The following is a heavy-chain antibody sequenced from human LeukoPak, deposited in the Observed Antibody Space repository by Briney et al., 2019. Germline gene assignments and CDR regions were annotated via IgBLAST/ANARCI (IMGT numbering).Heavy chain of an antibody. CDR2: ISSSSSYT. CDR1: EFTFSDYY. D-gene: IGHD6-19*01. CDR3: ARDRAWLAY. V-gene: IGHV3-11*06. Sequence: PGGSLRLSCAASEFTFSDYYMSWIRQAPGKGLEWVSYISSSSSYTNYADSVKGRFTISRDNAKNSLYLQMNSLRAEDTAMYYCARDRAWLAYWGQGTLVTVSS. J-gene: IGHJ4*02.